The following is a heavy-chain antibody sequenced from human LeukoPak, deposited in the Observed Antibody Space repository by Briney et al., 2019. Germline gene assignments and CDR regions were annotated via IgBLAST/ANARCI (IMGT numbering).Heavy chain of an antibody. Sequence: GRSLRLSCAASGFTFNNHAMYWVRQVRQAPGKGLEWVALISYNGDKRFYAESVEGRFTISRDDSKNTLDLEMNRLRVEDTAVYYCVRGVRIDDSGSCFRWFDLWGQGTLVTVSS. CDR1: GFTFNNHA. CDR2: ISYNGDKR. V-gene: IGHV3-30-3*01. CDR3: VRGVRIDDSGSCFRWFDL. D-gene: IGHD1-26*01. J-gene: IGHJ5*02.